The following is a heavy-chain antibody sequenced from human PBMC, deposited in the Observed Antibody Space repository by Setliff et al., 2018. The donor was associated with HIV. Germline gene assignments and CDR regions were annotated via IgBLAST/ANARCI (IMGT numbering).Heavy chain of an antibody. D-gene: IGHD6-13*01. CDR3: ARDDGSSSWYD. CDR1: GYTFTSYG. Sequence: GASLKVSCKASGYTFTSYGISWVRQAPGQGLEWMGWISAYNGNTNYAQKLRGRVTMTTDTSTSTANMELRSLRSDDTAVYYCARDDGSSSWYDWGQGTLVTVSS. J-gene: IGHJ4*02. CDR2: ISAYNGNT. V-gene: IGHV1-18*01.